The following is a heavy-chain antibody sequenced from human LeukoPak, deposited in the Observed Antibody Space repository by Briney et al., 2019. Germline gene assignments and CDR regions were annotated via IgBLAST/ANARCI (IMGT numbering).Heavy chain of an antibody. CDR1: GLAFGNAW. Sequence: GGSRTLSCAASGLAFGNAWMAWVRQAPGKGLEWVSRMLSKTSGGTTDYAASVKGRFTISRDDSKSTLYLQMNSLKTEDTAVYYCTTYRYDYGSTGYSYFDYWGQGTLVTVSS. J-gene: IGHJ4*02. CDR2: MLSKTSGGTT. V-gene: IGHV3-15*01. CDR3: TTYRYDYGSTGYSYFDY. D-gene: IGHD3-22*01.